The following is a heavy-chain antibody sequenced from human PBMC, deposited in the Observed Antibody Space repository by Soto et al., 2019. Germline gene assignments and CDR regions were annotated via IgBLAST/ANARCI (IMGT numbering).Heavy chain of an antibody. CDR2: INPNGGST. CDR3: ARSAPYDY. V-gene: IGHV1-46*01. J-gene: IGHJ4*02. CDR1: GYTLTNYY. Sequence: QVQLMQSGAEVKKPGPSGGAPCKALGYTLTNYYFHWGRQAPGQGLEWMGFINPNGGSTTYAQKFQGRFTVTTDTSTRTVYMQLSSLRSEDTAVFYCARSAPYDYWGQGTLVTVSS.